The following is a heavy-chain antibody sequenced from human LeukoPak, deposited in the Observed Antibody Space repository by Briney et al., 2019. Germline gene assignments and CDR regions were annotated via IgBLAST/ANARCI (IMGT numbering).Heavy chain of an antibody. J-gene: IGHJ4*02. CDR3: ARATCPTSTSCSTIDY. CDR1: GYTFTSYG. V-gene: IGHV1-18*01. Sequence: GASVKVSCKASGYTFTSYGISWVRQAPGQGLEWMGWISAYNGKTNNAQKLQGRVTMTTDTSTSTAYMELRSLRSDDTAGYYCARATCPTSTSCSTIDYWGQGTLVTVSS. D-gene: IGHD2-2*01. CDR2: ISAYNGKT.